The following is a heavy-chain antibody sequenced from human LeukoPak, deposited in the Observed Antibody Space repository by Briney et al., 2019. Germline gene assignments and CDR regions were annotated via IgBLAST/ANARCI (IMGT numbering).Heavy chain of an antibody. J-gene: IGHJ3*02. V-gene: IGHV4-59*12. D-gene: IGHD6-13*01. CDR3: ARELGSSWLNDAFDI. CDR2: IYYSGST. CDR1: GGSISSYY. Sequence: PSETLSLTCTVSGGSISSYYWSWIRQSPGKGLEWIGYIYYSGSTNYNPSLKSRVTMSVDTSKNQFSLKLSSVTAADTAVYYCARELGSSWLNDAFDIWGQGTMVTVSS.